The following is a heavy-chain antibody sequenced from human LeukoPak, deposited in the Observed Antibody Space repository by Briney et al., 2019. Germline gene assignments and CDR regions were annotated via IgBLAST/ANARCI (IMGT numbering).Heavy chain of an antibody. V-gene: IGHV3-74*01. J-gene: IGHJ4*02. CDR1: GFTLSNYW. Sequence: GGSLRLSCAASGFTLSNYWMHWVRQGPGKGLVWVPRVSNDGSSTAYADSVRGRFTISRDNAKNTLYLQMNSLRAEDTAVYYCVGAAADTTPRPWGQGTLVTVSS. D-gene: IGHD6-13*01. CDR3: VGAAADTTPRP. CDR2: VSNDGSST.